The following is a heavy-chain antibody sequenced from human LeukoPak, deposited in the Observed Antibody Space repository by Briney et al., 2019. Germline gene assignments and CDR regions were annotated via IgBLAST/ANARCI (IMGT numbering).Heavy chain of an antibody. V-gene: IGHV3-11*04. D-gene: IGHD6-13*01. Sequence: KPGGSLRLSCAASGFTFSDYYMSWIRQAPGKGLEWVSYISSSGSTIYYADSVKGRFTISRDNAKNSLYLQMNSLRAEDTAVYYCAKDLCIAAAGTCGMDVWGQGTTVTVSS. CDR3: AKDLCIAAAGTCGMDV. CDR1: GFTFSDYY. CDR2: ISSSGSTI. J-gene: IGHJ6*02.